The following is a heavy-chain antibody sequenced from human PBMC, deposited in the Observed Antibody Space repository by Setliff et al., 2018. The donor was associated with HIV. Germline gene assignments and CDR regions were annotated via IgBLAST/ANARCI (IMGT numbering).Heavy chain of an antibody. D-gene: IGHD2-15*01. CDR1: GYTFTSYG. V-gene: IGHV1-18*01. Sequence: VASVKVSCKASGYTFTSYGISWVRQAPGQGLEWMGWISAYNGNTNDAQKLQGRVTMTTDTSTSTAYMELRSLRSDDTAVYYCAKPFGSDGSRQLDSWGQGTLVTVSS. J-gene: IGHJ4*02. CDR2: ISAYNGNT. CDR3: AKPFGSDGSRQLDS.